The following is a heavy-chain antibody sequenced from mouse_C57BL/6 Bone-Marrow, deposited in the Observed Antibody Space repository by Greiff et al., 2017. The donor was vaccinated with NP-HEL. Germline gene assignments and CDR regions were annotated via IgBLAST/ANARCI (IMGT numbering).Heavy chain of an antibody. V-gene: IGHV1-64*01. J-gene: IGHJ1*03. D-gene: IGHD1-1*01. CDR3: ARDGNYYGSSYGWYFDV. Sequence: QVQLQQPGAELVKPGASVKLSCKASGYTFTSYWMPWVKQRPGQGLEWIGMIHPNSGSTNYNEKFKSKATLTVDKSSSTAYMQLSSLTSEDSAVYYCARDGNYYGSSYGWYFDVWGTGTTVTVSS. CDR2: IHPNSGST. CDR1: GYTFTSYW.